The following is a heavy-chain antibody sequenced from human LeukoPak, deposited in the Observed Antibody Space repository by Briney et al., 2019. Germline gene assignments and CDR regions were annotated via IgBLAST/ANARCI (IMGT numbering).Heavy chain of an antibody. V-gene: IGHV4-38-2*02. Sequence: PSETLSLTCTVSGYSISSGYYWGWIRQPPGKGLEWIGSIYHSGSTYYNPSLKSRVTISVDTSKNQFSLKLSSVTAADTAVYYCARGGYSYGLDYWGRGTLVTVSS. CDR1: GYSISSGYY. CDR3: ARGGYSYGLDY. CDR2: IYHSGST. D-gene: IGHD5-18*01. J-gene: IGHJ4*02.